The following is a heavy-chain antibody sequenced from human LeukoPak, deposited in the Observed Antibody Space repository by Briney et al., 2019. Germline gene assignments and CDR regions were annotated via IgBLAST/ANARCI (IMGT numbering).Heavy chain of an antibody. J-gene: IGHJ6*02. V-gene: IGHV4-34*01. CDR1: GGSFSGYY. Sequence: SETLSLTCAVYGGSFSGYYWSWIRQPPGKGLEWIGEINHSGSTNYNPSLKSRVTISVDTSKNQFSLKLSSVTAADTAVYYCARDHRGPKGGGMDVWGQGTTVTVSS. CDR3: ARDHRGPKGGGMDV. CDR2: INHSGST.